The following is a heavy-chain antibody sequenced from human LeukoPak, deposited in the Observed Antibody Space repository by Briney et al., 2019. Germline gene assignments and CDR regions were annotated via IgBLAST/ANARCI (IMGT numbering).Heavy chain of an antibody. D-gene: IGHD6-6*01. CDR2: IYPGDSDT. V-gene: IGHV5-51*01. CDR1: GYSFTSYW. J-gene: IGHJ4*02. CDR3: AAPLFGGIAARHGAY. Sequence: GESLKISCKGSGYSFTSYWIGWVRQMPGKGLEWMGIIYPGDSDTRYSPSFQGQVTISADKSISTAYLQWSSLKASGTAMYYCAAPLFGGIAARHGAYWGQGTLVTVSS.